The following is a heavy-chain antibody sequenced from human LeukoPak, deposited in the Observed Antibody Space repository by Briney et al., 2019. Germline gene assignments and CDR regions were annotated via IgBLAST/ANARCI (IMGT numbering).Heavy chain of an antibody. Sequence: GGSLKISCKGSGSRFTSYWIGWARQMPGKGLEWMGIIYPGDADTRYSPSFQGQVTISTDKSISTAYLQWSSLKASDTAMYYCARLVPDLVGWFDPWGQGTLVTVSS. D-gene: IGHD2-2*01. CDR2: IYPGDADT. CDR1: GSRFTSYW. V-gene: IGHV5-51*01. CDR3: ARLVPDLVGWFDP. J-gene: IGHJ5*01.